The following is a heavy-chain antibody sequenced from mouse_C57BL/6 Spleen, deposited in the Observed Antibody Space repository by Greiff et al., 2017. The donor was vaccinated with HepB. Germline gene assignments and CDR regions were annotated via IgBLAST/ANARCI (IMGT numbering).Heavy chain of an antibody. Sequence: QVQLQQPGAELVKPGASVKVSCKASGYTFTSYWMHWVKQRPGQGLEWIGRIHPSDSDTNYNQKFKGKATLTADKSSSTAYMELRSLTSEDSAVYFCARGGSSAWFAYWGQGTLVTVSA. CDR3: ARGGSSAWFAY. D-gene: IGHD1-1*01. J-gene: IGHJ3*01. V-gene: IGHV1-74*01. CDR1: GYTFTSYW. CDR2: IHPSDSDT.